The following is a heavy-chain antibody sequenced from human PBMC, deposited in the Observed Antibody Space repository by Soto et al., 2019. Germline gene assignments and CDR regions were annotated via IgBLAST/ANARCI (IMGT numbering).Heavy chain of an antibody. CDR3: ASLTPYYDFWSGYSPGYYFDY. Sequence: KSAETLSLTCAVYGGSFSGYYWSWIRQPPGKGLEWIGEINHSGSTNYNPSLKSRVTISVDTSKNQFSLKLSSVTAADTAVYYCASLTPYYDFWSGYSPGYYFDYWGQGALVTVS. J-gene: IGHJ4*02. D-gene: IGHD3-3*01. V-gene: IGHV4-34*01. CDR2: INHSGST. CDR1: GGSFSGYY.